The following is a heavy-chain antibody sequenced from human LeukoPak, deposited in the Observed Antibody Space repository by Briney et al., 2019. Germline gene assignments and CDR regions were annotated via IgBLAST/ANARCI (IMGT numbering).Heavy chain of an antibody. Sequence: GGSLRLSCAASGFTFSSYWMHWVRQAPGKGLVWVSRINSDGSSTSYADSVKGRFTISRDNAKNSLYLQMNSLRAEDTAVYYCAKSIISRGPHLFTIFGVVIPTSMDVWGKGTTVTVSS. V-gene: IGHV3-74*01. CDR2: INSDGSST. D-gene: IGHD3-3*01. J-gene: IGHJ6*03. CDR1: GFTFSSYW. CDR3: AKSIISRGPHLFTIFGVVIPTSMDV.